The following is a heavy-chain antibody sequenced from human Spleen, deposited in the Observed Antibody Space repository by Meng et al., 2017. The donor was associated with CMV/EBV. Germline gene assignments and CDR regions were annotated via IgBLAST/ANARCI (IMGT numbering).Heavy chain of an antibody. CDR2: TSYDGSNK. Sequence: GGSLRLSCAASGFTFGSHAMHWVRRAPGKGRECVAVTSYDGSNKYYADAVKGRFIISRDNSKNTLYLEMNNLRDEDTAVYYCARDRGTGTVYYYFGMDVWGQGTTVTVSS. CDR1: GFTFGSHA. CDR3: ARDRGTGTVYYYFGMDV. D-gene: IGHD1-7*01. J-gene: IGHJ6*02. V-gene: IGHV3-30*04.